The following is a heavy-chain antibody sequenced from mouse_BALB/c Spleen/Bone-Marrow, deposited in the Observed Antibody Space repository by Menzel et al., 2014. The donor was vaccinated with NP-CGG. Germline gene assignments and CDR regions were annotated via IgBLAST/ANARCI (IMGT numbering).Heavy chain of an antibody. CDR3: AREDGNYHYLDY. D-gene: IGHD2-1*01. CDR1: GFTFTDYY. V-gene: IGHV7-3*02. J-gene: IGHJ2*01. Sequence: EVMLVESGGGLVQPGGSLRLSCATSGFTFTDYYMSWVRQPPGRALEWSGFIRDKANGYTTEYSASVKGRFTISRDNSKRSVYLQMTTLRTEDSSAYYCAREDGNYHYLDYWGQGTTLTVAS. CDR2: IRDKANGYTT.